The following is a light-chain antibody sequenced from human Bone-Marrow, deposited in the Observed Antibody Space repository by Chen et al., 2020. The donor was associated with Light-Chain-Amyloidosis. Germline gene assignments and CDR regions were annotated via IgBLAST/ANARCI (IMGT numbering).Light chain of an antibody. CDR2: RDT. V-gene: IGLV3-25*03. J-gene: IGLJ2*01. CDR3: QSADSSGTYEVI. Sequence: SYELTQPPSVSVSPGQTARTTCPGDDLPTKYAYWYQQKPGQAPVLVIHRDTERPSGISERFSGSNSGTTATLTISGVQAEDEADYHCQSADSSGTYEVIFGGGTKLTVL. CDR1: DLPTKY.